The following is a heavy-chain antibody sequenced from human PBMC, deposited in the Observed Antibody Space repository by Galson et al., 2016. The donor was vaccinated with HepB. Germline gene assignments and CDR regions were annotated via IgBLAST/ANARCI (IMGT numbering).Heavy chain of an antibody. J-gene: IGHJ4*02. V-gene: IGHV1-24*01. Sequence: SVKVSCKVSGNTLSELSIFWVRQAPGKGLEWMGTFDPEDGERIHAQKFQGRVTVTKDRSTDTAFMELSSLTSDDTAVYYCATGVLVSQGFDYWGQGTQVTVSS. D-gene: IGHD3-3*02. CDR3: ATGVLVSQGFDY. CDR1: GNTLSELS. CDR2: FDPEDGER.